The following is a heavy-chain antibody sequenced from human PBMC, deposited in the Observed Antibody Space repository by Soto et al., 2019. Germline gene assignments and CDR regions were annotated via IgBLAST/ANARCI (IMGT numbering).Heavy chain of an antibody. CDR2: ISSSSSYI. J-gene: IGHJ5*02. CDR1: GFTFSSYS. V-gene: IGHV3-21*01. CDR3: ARDRLRGPNWFDP. D-gene: IGHD3-10*01. Sequence: GGSLRLSCAASGFTFSSYSMNWVRQAPGKGLEWVSSISSSSSYIYYADSVKGRFTISRDNAKNSLYLQMNSLRAEDTAVYYCARDRLRGPNWFDPWGQGTLVTVSS.